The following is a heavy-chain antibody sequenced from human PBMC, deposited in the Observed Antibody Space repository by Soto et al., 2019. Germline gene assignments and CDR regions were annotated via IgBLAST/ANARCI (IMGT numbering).Heavy chain of an antibody. D-gene: IGHD3-3*01. Sequence: GGSLRLSCAASGFTFSSYSMNWVRQAPGKGLEWVSSISSSSSYIYYADSVKGRFTISRDNAKNSLYLQMNSLRAEDTAVYYCARDFRFLEWLSDAFDIWGQGTMVTVSS. CDR3: ARDFRFLEWLSDAFDI. V-gene: IGHV3-21*01. CDR2: ISSSSSYI. J-gene: IGHJ3*02. CDR1: GFTFSSYS.